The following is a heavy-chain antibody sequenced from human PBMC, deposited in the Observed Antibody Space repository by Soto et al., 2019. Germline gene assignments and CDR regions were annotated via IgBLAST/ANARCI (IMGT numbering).Heavy chain of an antibody. Sequence: GASLKICSKGSGYRCTSYWGGWVRQIPGKGLEWMGIIYPGDSDTRYSPSFQGQVTISADKSISTAYLQWSSLKASDTAMYYCARLVVDTAMVTGFDYWGQGTLVTVSS. J-gene: IGHJ4*02. D-gene: IGHD5-18*01. CDR3: ARLVVDTAMVTGFDY. CDR2: IYPGDSDT. V-gene: IGHV5-51*01. CDR1: GYRCTSYW.